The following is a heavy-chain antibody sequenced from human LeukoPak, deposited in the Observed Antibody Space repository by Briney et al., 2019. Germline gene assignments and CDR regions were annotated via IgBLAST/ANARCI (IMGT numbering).Heavy chain of an antibody. Sequence: SETLSLTCAVYGGSFSGYYWSWIRQPPGKGLEWIGKINHSGSTNYNPSLKSRVTISVDTSKNQFSLKLSSVTAADTAVYYCMAYYDSSGYYPSFDYWGQGTLATVSS. CDR2: INHSGST. D-gene: IGHD3-22*01. J-gene: IGHJ4*02. V-gene: IGHV4-34*01. CDR3: MAYYDSSGYYPSFDY. CDR1: GGSFSGYY.